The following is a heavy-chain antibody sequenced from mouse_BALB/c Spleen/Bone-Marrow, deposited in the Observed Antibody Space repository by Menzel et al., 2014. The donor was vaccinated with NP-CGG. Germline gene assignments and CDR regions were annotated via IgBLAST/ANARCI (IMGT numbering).Heavy chain of an antibody. J-gene: IGHJ4*01. D-gene: IGHD1-1*01. V-gene: IGHV1-5*01. CDR3: TRFLYGSSCYDAMDY. Sequence: VQLQQSGTVMARPGASVKMSCKASGYTFTSYWMHWVKQRPGQGLEWIGAIYPGNSDTSYNQKFKGKAKLTAVTSTSTAYMELSSLTNEDSAVYYCTRFLYGSSCYDAMDYWGQGTSVTVSS. CDR2: IYPGNSDT. CDR1: GYTFTSYW.